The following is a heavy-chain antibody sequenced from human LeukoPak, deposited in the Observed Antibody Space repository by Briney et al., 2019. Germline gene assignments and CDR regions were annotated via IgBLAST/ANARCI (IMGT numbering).Heavy chain of an antibody. V-gene: IGHV3-7*01. CDR1: GFTFSSYW. CDR2: IKEDGAEK. J-gene: IGHJ4*02. CDR3: ARDPQWLGLDY. Sequence: GGSLRLSCAVSGFTFSSYWMSWVRQAPGKGLEWVANIKEDGAEKYYVDSVKGRFTISRDNTKNSLFLQMNSLRAEDTAVYYCARDPQWLGLDYWGQGTLVTVSS. D-gene: IGHD6-19*01.